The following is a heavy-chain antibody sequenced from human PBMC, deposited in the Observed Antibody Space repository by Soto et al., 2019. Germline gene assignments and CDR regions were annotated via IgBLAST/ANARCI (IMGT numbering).Heavy chain of an antibody. CDR2: IYRTGST. CDR3: ASRDTGTSVDY. J-gene: IGHJ4*02. V-gene: IGHV4-4*02. Sequence: QVQLQESGPGLVKPSGTLSLTCAVSGGSFTSNNWWTWVRQPPGQGLEGIGEIYRTGSTNYNPSLKSRVTISVDKSENQFSLKVTSLTAADTAVYYCASRDTGTSVDYWGQGTLVTVSS. D-gene: IGHD1-7*01. CDR1: GGSFTSNNW.